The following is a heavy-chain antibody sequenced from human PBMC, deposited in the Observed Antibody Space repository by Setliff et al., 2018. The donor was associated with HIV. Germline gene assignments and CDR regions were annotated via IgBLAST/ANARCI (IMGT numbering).Heavy chain of an antibody. CDR1: GDTFSSYA. J-gene: IGHJ5*02. D-gene: IGHD2-2*01. Sequence: SVKVSCKASGDTFSSYAISWVRQAPGQGLEWMGGIIPILGIANYAQKFQDRVTITADKSTDTAYMELSSLRSEDTAVYYCARAQYQLLEPPTYNWFDPWGQVTLVTVSS. CDR3: ARAQYQLLEPPTYNWFDP. CDR2: IIPILGIA. V-gene: IGHV1-69*10.